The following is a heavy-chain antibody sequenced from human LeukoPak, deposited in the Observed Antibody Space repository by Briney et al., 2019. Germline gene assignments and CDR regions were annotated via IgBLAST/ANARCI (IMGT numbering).Heavy chain of an antibody. V-gene: IGHV3-66*01. J-gene: IGHJ4*02. CDR1: GFTFSNAW. D-gene: IGHD6-13*01. Sequence: GGSLRLSCAASGFTFSNAWMSWVRQAPGKGLEWVSVIYSGGRTHYADSVKGRFTISRDNSKNTLYLQMNSLRAEDTAVYYCAAGGSSWYPIFDYWGQGTLVTVSS. CDR3: AAGGSSWYPIFDY. CDR2: IYSGGRT.